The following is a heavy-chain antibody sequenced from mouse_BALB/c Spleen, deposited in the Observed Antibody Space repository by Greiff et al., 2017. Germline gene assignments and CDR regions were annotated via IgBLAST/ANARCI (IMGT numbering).Heavy chain of an antibody. Sequence: EVMLVESGGGLVQPGGSRKLSCAASGFTFSSFGMHWVRQAPEKGLEWVAYISSGSSTIYYADTVKGRFTISRDNPKNTLFLQMTSLRSEDTAMYYCAREDYGYWFAYWGQGTLVTVSA. CDR1: GFTFSSFG. CDR3: AREDYGYWFAY. V-gene: IGHV5-17*02. CDR2: ISSGSSTI. D-gene: IGHD1-2*01. J-gene: IGHJ3*01.